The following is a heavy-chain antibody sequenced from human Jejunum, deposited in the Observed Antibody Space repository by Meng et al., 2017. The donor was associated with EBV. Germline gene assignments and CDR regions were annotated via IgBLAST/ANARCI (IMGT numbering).Heavy chain of an antibody. Sequence: VQLEQSGTKVKKPGASVKVSCKVSGDTFTRDYMHWVRQAPGQGLEWMGIINPTGDSTTYAEKFQGRLTMTRDTSTTTAYMELSSLRSEDTAVYYCAGGMTIRQSWFDPWGQGTLVTVSS. D-gene: IGHD5-24*01. CDR1: GDTFTRDY. V-gene: IGHV1-46*01. CDR2: INPTGDST. J-gene: IGHJ5*02. CDR3: AGGMTIRQSWFDP.